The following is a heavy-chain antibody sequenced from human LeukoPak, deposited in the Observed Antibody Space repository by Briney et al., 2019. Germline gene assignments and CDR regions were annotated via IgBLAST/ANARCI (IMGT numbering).Heavy chain of an antibody. CDR3: VRVCIAGDCYPETDY. J-gene: IGHJ4*02. CDR1: GGTFSSYA. Sequence: GASVKVSCKASGGTFSSYAISWVRQAPGQGLEWMGGIIPIFGTANYAQKFQGRVTITADESTSTAYMELSSLRSEDTAVYYCVRVCIAGDCYPETDYWGQGTLVTVSS. CDR2: IIPIFGTA. V-gene: IGHV1-69*13. D-gene: IGHD2-21*02.